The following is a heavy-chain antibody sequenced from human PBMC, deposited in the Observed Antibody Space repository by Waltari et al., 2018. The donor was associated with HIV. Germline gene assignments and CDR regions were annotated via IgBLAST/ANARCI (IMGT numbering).Heavy chain of an antibody. J-gene: IGHJ2*01. CDR1: GGSVSSSSYF. CDR3: ARHALGGGAAYWNFDL. V-gene: IGHV4-39*01. Sequence: QLQLQESGPGLVKPSETLSLTCTVSGGSVSSSSYFWGWIRQPPGKGLEWVGRIYYTGRAYYNPSLKGRVTISVDPSKNQSCVKETSVTAADTAVYYCARHALGGGAAYWNFDLWGRGTLVTVSS. D-gene: IGHD1-26*01. CDR2: IYYTGRA.